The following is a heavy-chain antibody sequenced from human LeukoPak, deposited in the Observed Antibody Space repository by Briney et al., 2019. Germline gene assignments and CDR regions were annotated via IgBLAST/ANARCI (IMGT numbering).Heavy chain of an antibody. V-gene: IGHV3-30*18. D-gene: IGHD5-12*01. CDR2: ISYDGSNK. J-gene: IGHJ4*02. Sequence: GGSLRLSCAASGFTFSSYDMHWVRQAPGKGLEWVAVISYDGSNKYYADSVKGRFTISRDNSKNTLYLQMNSLRAEDTAVYYCAKDPYRASSGLVDYWGQGTLVTVSS. CDR3: AKDPYRASSGLVDY. CDR1: GFTFSSYD.